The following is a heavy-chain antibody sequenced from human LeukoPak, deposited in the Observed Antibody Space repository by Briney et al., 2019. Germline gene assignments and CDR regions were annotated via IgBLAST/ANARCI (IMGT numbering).Heavy chain of an antibody. Sequence: SVKVSCKASGGTFSSYTISWLRQAPGQGLEWMGRIIPILVIENYAQKFQGRVTITADKSTSTAYMELSSLRSEDTAVYYCARRCSSTSCYGGGIYYFDYWGQGTLVTVSS. D-gene: IGHD2-2*01. V-gene: IGHV1-69*02. J-gene: IGHJ4*02. CDR2: IIPILVIE. CDR1: GGTFSSYT. CDR3: ARRCSSTSCYGGGIYYFDY.